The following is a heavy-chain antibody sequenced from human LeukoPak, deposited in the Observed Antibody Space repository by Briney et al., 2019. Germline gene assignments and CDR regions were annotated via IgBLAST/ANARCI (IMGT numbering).Heavy chain of an antibody. D-gene: IGHD3-22*01. CDR1: GGSISSGDYY. J-gene: IGHJ4*02. V-gene: IGHV4-30-4*01. CDR3: ASGYYYDSSGYYYGD. CDR2: IYYSGST. Sequence: SETLSLTCTVSGGSISSGDYYWSWIRQLPGKGLEWIGYIYYSGSTYYNPSLKSRVTISVDTSKNQFSLKLSSVTAADTAVYYCASGYYYDSSGYYYGDWGQGNLVTVYS.